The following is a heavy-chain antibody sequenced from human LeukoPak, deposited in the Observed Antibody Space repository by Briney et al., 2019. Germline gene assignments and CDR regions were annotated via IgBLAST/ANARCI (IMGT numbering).Heavy chain of an antibody. D-gene: IGHD2-8*01. CDR3: ARGDYCTNDVCYDY. CDR2: INHSGST. J-gene: IGHJ4*02. CDR1: GGSFSGYY. Sequence: ASETLSLTCAVYGGSFSGYYWSWIRQPPGKGLEWIGEINHSGSTNYNPSLKSRVTISVDTSKNQFSLKLSSVTAADTAVYYCARGDYCTNDVCYDYWGQGTLVTVSS. V-gene: IGHV4-34*01.